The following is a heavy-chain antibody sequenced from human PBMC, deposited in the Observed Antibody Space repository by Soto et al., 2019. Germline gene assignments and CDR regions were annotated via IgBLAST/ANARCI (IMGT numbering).Heavy chain of an antibody. Sequence: EVQLVESGGGLGKPGGSLRLSCAASGFTFSSYSMNWVRQAPGKGLEWVSSISSSSSYIYYADSVKGRFTISRDNAKNSLYLQMNSLRAEDTAVYYCARDGISSSSFLGVIWFDPWGQGTLVTVSS. CDR2: ISSSSSYI. CDR3: ARDGISSSSFLGVIWFDP. D-gene: IGHD6-6*01. CDR1: GFTFSSYS. J-gene: IGHJ5*02. V-gene: IGHV3-21*01.